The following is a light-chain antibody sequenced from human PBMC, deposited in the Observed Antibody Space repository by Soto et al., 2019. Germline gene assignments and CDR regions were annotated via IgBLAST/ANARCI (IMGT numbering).Light chain of an antibody. CDR2: EVI. V-gene: IGLV2-23*02. J-gene: IGLJ2*01. CDR1: SSDVGTYNL. CDR3: CSYAGSSTFVV. Sequence: QSALTQPASVSGSLGQSITISCTGTSSDVGTYNLVSWFQQHPGKAPNVMIYEVIKRPSGVSNRFSGSKSGNTASLTISGLQAEDEADYHCCSYAGSSTFVVFGGGTKLTVL.